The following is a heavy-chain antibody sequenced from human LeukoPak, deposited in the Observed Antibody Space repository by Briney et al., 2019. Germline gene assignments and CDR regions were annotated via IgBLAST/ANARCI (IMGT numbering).Heavy chain of an antibody. D-gene: IGHD2-8*02. CDR1: GFTFSNCG. CDR3: AKDFYVGPVLARYFDY. J-gene: IGHJ4*02. Sequence: GGSLRLSCAASGFTFSNCGMHRVSQAPGKGLEWLAVIWYDGSYKYYADSVKGRFTISRDNSKNTLYLQMNSLRAEDTAVYYCAKDFYVGPVLARYFDYWGQGTLVTVSS. CDR2: IWYDGSYK. V-gene: IGHV3-33*06.